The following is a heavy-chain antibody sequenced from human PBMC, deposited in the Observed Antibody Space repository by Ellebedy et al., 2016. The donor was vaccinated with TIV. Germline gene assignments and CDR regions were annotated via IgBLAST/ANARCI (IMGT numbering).Heavy chain of an antibody. D-gene: IGHD3-22*01. CDR1: GGSISSGGYY. CDR3: TRNGYYCLDY. J-gene: IGHJ4*02. V-gene: IGHV4-31*03. Sequence: MPSETLSLTCTVSGGSISSGGYYWSWIRQHPGKGLEWIGHIYYSGTTYYNPSLKSRVTISVDTSKNQFSLELSSVTAADTAVYYCTRNGYYCLDYWGQGTLVTVSS. CDR2: IYYSGTT.